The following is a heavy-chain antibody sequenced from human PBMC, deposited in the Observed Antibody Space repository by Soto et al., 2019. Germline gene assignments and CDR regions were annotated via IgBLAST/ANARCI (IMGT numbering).Heavy chain of an antibody. D-gene: IGHD3-22*01. V-gene: IGHV3-23*01. CDR1: GFTFSSYA. Sequence: GGFLRLSCAASGFTFSSYAMSWVRQAPGKGLEWVSVIIGSGVSTYYAVSVKGRFTISRDNSKNTLYLQMNSLRAEDTAVFYCAKSPGMYYYDSSGYYHYDYWGQGTLVTVSS. CDR3: AKSPGMYYYDSSGYYHYDY. J-gene: IGHJ4*02. CDR2: IIGSGVST.